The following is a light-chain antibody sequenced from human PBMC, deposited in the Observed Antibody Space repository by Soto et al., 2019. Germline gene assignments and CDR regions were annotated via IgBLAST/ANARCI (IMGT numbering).Light chain of an antibody. V-gene: IGKV3-15*01. Sequence: EVVMTQSPATLSVSPGEGATLSCRASQSVSSNLAWYQQKPGKAPRLPIYGASTRATGISASFSGSGSGTEFPLTISSLQSEDFAVYYCHQYNNWPPNTFGQGTKLVIK. CDR2: GAS. CDR1: QSVSSN. CDR3: HQYNNWPPNT. J-gene: IGKJ2*01.